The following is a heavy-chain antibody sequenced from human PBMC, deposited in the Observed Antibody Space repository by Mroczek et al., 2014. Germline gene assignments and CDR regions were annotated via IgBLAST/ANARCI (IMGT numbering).Heavy chain of an antibody. CDR3: ARGGRSRLAIVVVPAAYNWFDP. J-gene: IGHJ5*02. Sequence: QVQLQQWGAGLLKPSETLSLTCAVYGGSFSGYYWSWIRQPPGKGLEWIGEINHSGSTNYNPSLKSRVTISVDTSKNQFSLKLSSVTAADTAVYYCARGGRSRLAIVVVPAAYNWFDPWGQGTLVTVSS. V-gene: IGHV4-34*01. CDR2: INHSGST. D-gene: IGHD2-2*03. CDR1: GGSFSGYY.